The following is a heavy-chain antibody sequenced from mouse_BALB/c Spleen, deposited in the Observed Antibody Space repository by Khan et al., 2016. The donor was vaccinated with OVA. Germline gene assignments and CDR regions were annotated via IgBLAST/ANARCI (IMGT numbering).Heavy chain of an antibody. CDR2: IYPGTVST. Sequence: QVQLKESGAELVRPGASVKLSCKTSGYIFTSYWIHWVKQRSGQGLEWISRIYPGTVSTYYNEKFKGKATLTADKSSSTAYMQLSSLKSEYSAVYFCAKSSPTVVAFDYWGQGTTRTDSS. V-gene: IGHV1-76*01. CDR1: GYIFTSYW. CDR3: AKSSPTVVAFDY. D-gene: IGHD1-1*01. J-gene: IGHJ2*01.